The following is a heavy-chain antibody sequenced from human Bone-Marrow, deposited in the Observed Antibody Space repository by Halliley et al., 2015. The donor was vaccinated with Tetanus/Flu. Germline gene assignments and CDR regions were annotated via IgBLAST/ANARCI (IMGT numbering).Heavy chain of an antibody. D-gene: IGHD2-15*01. J-gene: IGHJ6*02. CDR3: ARSASETGFYGLDV. V-gene: IGHV5-51*01. Sequence: MGIIDPDASDTRYSPAFQGQVTISVDTAIKTAYLQGRSLKASDTAMYYCARSASETGFYGLDVWGQGTTVIVSS. CDR2: IDPDASDT.